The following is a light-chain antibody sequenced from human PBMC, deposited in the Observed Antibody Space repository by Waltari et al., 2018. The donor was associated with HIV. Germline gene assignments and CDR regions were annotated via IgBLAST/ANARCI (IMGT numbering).Light chain of an antibody. V-gene: IGLV2-14*03. CDR3: SSYTSSSTLVV. Sequence: QSALTQPASVSGSPGQSITISCTGTSSDVGGFNYVSWYQHHPGKAPKLMIYDVTSRPSGVSHRFSGSKSGNTASLTISGLQAADEADYYCSSYTSSSTLVVFGGGTKLTVL. CDR2: DVT. CDR1: SSDVGGFNY. J-gene: IGLJ2*01.